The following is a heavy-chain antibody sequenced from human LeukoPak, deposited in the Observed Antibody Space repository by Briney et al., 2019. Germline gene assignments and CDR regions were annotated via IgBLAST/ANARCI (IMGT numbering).Heavy chain of an antibody. CDR2: ISGSGGST. CDR1: GFTFSSYA. CDR3: ANRYYDSGSYRFDY. V-gene: IGHV3-23*01. D-gene: IGHD3-10*01. Sequence: PGGSLRLSCAASGFTFSSYAMSWVRQAPGKGLEWVSAISGSGGSTYYADSVKGRFTTSRDNSKNTLYLQMNSLRAEDTAVYYCANRYYDSGSYRFDYWGQGTLVTVSS. J-gene: IGHJ4*02.